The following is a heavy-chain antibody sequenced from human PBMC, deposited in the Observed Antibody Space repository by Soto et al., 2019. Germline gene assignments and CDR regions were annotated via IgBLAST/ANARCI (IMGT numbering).Heavy chain of an antibody. CDR2: IKLDGSEK. J-gene: IGHJ4*02. CDR1: GFTFNKYW. V-gene: IGHV3-7*05. CDR3: ARDRGHEPARWRPLDY. Sequence: EVQLVESGGDLVQPGGSLRLSCAASGFTFNKYWMSWVRQAPGKGLEWVANIKLDGSEKYYVDSVKGRFTISRDNAQNSVYLQMNGLRAEDTAVYYCARDRGHEPARWRPLDYWRQGTLVTVSS. D-gene: IGHD2-2*01.